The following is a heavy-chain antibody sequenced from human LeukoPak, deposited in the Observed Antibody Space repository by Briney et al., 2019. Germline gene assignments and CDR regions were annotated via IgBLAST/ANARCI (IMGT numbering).Heavy chain of an antibody. V-gene: IGHV4-39*01. Sequence: SETLSLTCTVSGGSISSSSYYWGWIRQPPGKGLEWIGSIYYSGSTYYNPSLKGRVTISVDTSKNQFSLKLSSVTAADTAVYYCAGKPRGSRSITALDYWGQGTLVTVSS. CDR2: IYYSGST. CDR1: GGSISSSSYY. J-gene: IGHJ4*02. D-gene: IGHD1-20*01. CDR3: AGKPRGSRSITALDY.